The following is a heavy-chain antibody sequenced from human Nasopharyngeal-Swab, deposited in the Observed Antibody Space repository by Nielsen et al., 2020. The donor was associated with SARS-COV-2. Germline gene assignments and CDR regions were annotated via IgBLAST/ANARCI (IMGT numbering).Heavy chain of an antibody. J-gene: IGHJ4*02. CDR3: VSAGSIEY. CDR1: GFTYKYG. D-gene: IGHD3-10*01. Sequence: GESLQISCVASGFTYKYGMNWVRQAPGKGLEWVSVIWYDGSKKFYAESVKGRFSISRDESKNTVYLQMSSLRVEDTAVYYCVSAGSIEYWGPGTLVTVSS. V-gene: IGHV3-33*01. CDR2: IWYDGSKK.